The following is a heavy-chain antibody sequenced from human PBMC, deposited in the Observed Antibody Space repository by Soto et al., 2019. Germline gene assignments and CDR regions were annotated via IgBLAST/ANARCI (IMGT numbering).Heavy chain of an antibody. CDR2: IYPGDSDT. Sequence: GESLKISCKGSGYSFTSYWIGWVRQMPGKGLEWMGIIYPGDSDTRYSPSFQGQVTISADKSISTAYLQWSSLKASDTAMYYCARQGSIAARPDLRAFDIWGQGTMVTVSS. CDR3: ARQGSIAARPDLRAFDI. J-gene: IGHJ3*02. V-gene: IGHV5-51*01. D-gene: IGHD6-6*01. CDR1: GYSFTSYW.